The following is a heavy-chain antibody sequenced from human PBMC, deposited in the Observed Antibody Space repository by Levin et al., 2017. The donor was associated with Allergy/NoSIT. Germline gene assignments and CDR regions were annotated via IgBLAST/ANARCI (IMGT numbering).Heavy chain of an antibody. CDR1: GFTFSSYW. J-gene: IGHJ4*02. CDR3: ARDGYVDTAMTQRKPLDY. D-gene: IGHD5-18*01. CDR2: INGDGSSI. V-gene: IGHV3-74*01. Sequence: GGSLRLSCAASGFTFSSYWMHWVRQAPGKGLVWVSRINGDGSSIGTADSVKGRFTISRDNAKNMLYLRMNSLRVEDTAVYYCARDGYVDTAMTQRKPLDYWGQGTLVTVSS.